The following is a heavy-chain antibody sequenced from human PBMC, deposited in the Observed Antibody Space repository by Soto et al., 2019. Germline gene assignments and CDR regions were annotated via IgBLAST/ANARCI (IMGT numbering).Heavy chain of an antibody. D-gene: IGHD5-18*01. Sequence: SVKVSCKATRCTFSRYAYRWVRQAPGQGLEWMGGIIPICGTANYAQKFQGRVTITADESTSTAYMEMSSLRSEDTAVYYCARGFKIQLEDTDPWGQGTLVTVSS. J-gene: IGHJ5*02. V-gene: IGHV1-69*13. CDR2: IIPICGTA. CDR1: RCTFSRYA. CDR3: ARGFKIQLEDTDP.